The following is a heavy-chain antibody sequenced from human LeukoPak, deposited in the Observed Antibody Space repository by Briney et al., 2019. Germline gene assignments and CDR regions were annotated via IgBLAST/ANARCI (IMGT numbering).Heavy chain of an antibody. CDR3: ARGRGSTSWYDY. CDR1: GYTFTGYY. CDR2: INPNTDGS. J-gene: IGHJ4*02. V-gene: IGHV1-2*02. Sequence: ASVKVSCKAPGYTFTGYYMHWVRQAPGQGLEWMGWINPNTDGSNYAQKFQGRVTMTRDTSISTAYMELGSLNSDDTAMYYCARGRGSTSWYDYWGQGTLVTVSS. D-gene: IGHD6-13*01.